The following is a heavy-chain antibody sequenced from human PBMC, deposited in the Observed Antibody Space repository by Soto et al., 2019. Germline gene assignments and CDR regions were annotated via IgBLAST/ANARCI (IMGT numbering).Heavy chain of an antibody. Sequence: PSETLSLTCPVSGGSISSYYWSWLRQPPGKGLEWIGYIYYSGSTNYNPSLKSRVTISVDTSKNQFSLKLSSVTAADTAVYYCARGARITSFGLENRDDYGMAVWAQGTTVTVS. CDR2: IYYSGST. CDR1: GGSISSYY. D-gene: IGHD3-3*01. V-gene: IGHV4-59*01. J-gene: IGHJ6*02. CDR3: ARGARITSFGLENRDDYGMAV.